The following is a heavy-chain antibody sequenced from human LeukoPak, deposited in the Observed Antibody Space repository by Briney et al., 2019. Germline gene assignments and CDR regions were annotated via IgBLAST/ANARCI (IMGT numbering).Heavy chain of an antibody. CDR1: GFTFSSFG. J-gene: IGHJ3*01. CDR3: ARDRRYHDAFDV. V-gene: IGHV3-7*04. Sequence: PGGSLRLSCAASGFTFSSFGMSWVRQAPGKGLEWVANIKQDGSEKDYVDSVKGRFTISRDNAKNSLYLQMNSLRAEDTAIYYCARDRRYHDAFDVWGQGTRVTVSS. D-gene: IGHD3-9*01. CDR2: IKQDGSEK.